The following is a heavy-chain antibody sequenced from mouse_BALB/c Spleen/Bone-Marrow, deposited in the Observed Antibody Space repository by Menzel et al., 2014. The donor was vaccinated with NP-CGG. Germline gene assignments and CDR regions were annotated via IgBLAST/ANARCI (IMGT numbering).Heavy chain of an antibody. CDR3: ARLGAYRRYGYAIDY. J-gene: IGHJ4*01. CDR2: INSYNDGT. D-gene: IGHD2-14*01. V-gene: IGHV1-14*01. Sequence: EVQGVESGPEVVKPGASVKMSCKASGYTFTSFVMHWVKQKPGQGLEWIGYINSYNDGTNYNEKFKGKATLTSDKSSSTAYMELSSLTSEDSAVYYCARLGAYRRYGYAIDYWGQGTSVTVSS. CDR1: GYTFTSFV.